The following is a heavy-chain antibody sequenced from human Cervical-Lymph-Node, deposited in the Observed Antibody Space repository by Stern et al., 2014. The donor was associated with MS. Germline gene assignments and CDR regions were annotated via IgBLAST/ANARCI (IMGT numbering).Heavy chain of an antibody. CDR1: GFTFSSYG. CDR3: ARETRGASGRFDY. Sequence: DQLVESGGGVVQPGRSLRLSCAASGFTFSSYGMHWVRQAPGKGLERVGLIWYDGSNKYYADSVKGRFTISRDNSKNTLYLQMNSLRAEDTAVYYCARETRGASGRFDYWGQGTLVTVSS. D-gene: IGHD3-10*01. J-gene: IGHJ4*02. V-gene: IGHV3-33*01. CDR2: IWYDGSNK.